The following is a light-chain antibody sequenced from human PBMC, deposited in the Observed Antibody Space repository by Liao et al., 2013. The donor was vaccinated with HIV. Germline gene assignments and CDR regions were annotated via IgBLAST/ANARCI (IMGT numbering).Light chain of an antibody. Sequence: SYVLTQPPSVSVAPGKAARITCGGDNIGSHSVHWYQQKPGQAPVLVISYDSDRPSGIPERFSGSNSGNTATLTISRVEAGDEADYYCQVWDRSSDRPNWVFGGGTKLTVL. CDR2: YDS. J-gene: IGLJ3*02. V-gene: IGLV3-21*04. CDR3: QVWDRSSDRPNWV. CDR1: NIGSHS.